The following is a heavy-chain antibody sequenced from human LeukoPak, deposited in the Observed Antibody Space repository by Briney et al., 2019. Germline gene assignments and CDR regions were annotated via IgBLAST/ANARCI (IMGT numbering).Heavy chain of an antibody. D-gene: IGHD4-17*01. CDR2: IYTSGST. J-gene: IGHJ6*03. Sequence: SQTLSLTCTVSGGSISSGSYYWSWIRQPAGKGLEWIGRIYTSGSTNYNPSLKSRVTISVDTSKNQFSLKLSSVTAADTAVYYCARDRTTYGSVDYYYMDVWGKGTTVTISS. V-gene: IGHV4-61*02. CDR1: GGSISSGSYY. CDR3: ARDRTTYGSVDYYYMDV.